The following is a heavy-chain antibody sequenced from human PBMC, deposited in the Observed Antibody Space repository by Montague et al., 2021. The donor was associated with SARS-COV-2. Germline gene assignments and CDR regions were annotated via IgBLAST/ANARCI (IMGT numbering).Heavy chain of an antibody. V-gene: IGHV4-39*07. D-gene: IGHD3-3*01. J-gene: IGHJ6*02. Sequence: SETLSLTRTVSGGSISSSSYYWGWIRQPPGKGLEWIGSIYYSGSTYYNPSLKSRVTISVDTSKNQFSLKLSSVTAADTAVYYCARDKPDYDFWPGYGMDVWGQGTTVIVSS. CDR2: IYYSGST. CDR3: ARDKPDYDFWPGYGMDV. CDR1: GGSISSSSYY.